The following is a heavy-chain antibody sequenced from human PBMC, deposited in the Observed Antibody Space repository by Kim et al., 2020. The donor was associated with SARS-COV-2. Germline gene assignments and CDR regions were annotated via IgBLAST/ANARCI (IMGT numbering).Heavy chain of an antibody. V-gene: IGHV3-30*18. CDR2: ISKDGNNK. CDR3: AKGVWTSGPSCDCDCYLDD. CDR1: GFTFSTYA. J-gene: IGHJ4*02. Sequence: GGSVRLSCAASGFTFSTYAMHWVRQAPGKGREWVAVISKDGNNKYYADSVKGRFTISRDNSKNTLFLEMDSLRPEDTAVYHCAKGVWTSGPSCDCDCYLDDWGQGTLVTVSS. D-gene: IGHD2-21*02.